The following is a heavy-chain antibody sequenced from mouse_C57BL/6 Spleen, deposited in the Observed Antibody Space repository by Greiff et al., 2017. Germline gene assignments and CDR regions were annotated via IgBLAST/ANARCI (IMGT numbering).Heavy chain of an antibody. CDR2: IDPSDSET. J-gene: IGHJ2*01. CDR3: ARDYYGKFDY. CDR1: GYTFTSYW. Sequence: QVHVKQPGAELVRPGSSVKLSCKASGYTFTSYWMHWVKQRPIQGLEWIGNIDPSDSETHYNQKFKDKATLTVDKSSSTAYMQLSSLTSEDSAVYYCARDYYGKFDYWGQGTTLTVSS. D-gene: IGHD1-2*01. V-gene: IGHV1-52*01.